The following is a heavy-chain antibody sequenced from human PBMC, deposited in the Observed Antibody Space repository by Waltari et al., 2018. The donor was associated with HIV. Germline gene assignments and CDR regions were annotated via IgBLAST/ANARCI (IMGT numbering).Heavy chain of an antibody. CDR2: ISGSGGST. V-gene: IGHV3-23*01. J-gene: IGHJ3*02. Sequence: EVQLLESGGGLVQPGGSLRLSCAASGFTFSSYAMSWVRQAPGKGLEWVSAISGSGGSTYYADSVKGRFTIARDNSKNTLYLQMNSLRAEDTAVYYCAKDLLVLRYFDYLGLDAFDIWGQGTMVTVSS. CDR1: GFTFSSYA. D-gene: IGHD3-9*01. CDR3: AKDLLVLRYFDYLGLDAFDI.